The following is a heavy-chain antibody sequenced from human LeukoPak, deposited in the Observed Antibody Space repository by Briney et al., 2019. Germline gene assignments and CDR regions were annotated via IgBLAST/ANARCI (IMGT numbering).Heavy chain of an antibody. CDR3: ARVGCGGDCYSRGGFDY. Sequence: ASVKVSCKAFGYTFTNYYMHWVRQAPGQGLEWMGWINPNSGGTNYAQKFQGRVTMTRDTSISTAYMELGRLRSDDTAVYYCARVGCGGDCYSRGGFDYWGQGTLVTVSS. CDR1: GYTFTNYY. CDR2: INPNSGGT. D-gene: IGHD2-21*02. J-gene: IGHJ4*02. V-gene: IGHV1-2*02.